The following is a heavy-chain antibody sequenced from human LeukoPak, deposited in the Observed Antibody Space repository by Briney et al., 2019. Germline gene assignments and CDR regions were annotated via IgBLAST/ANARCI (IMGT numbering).Heavy chain of an antibody. J-gene: IGHJ4*02. CDR2: IIPIFGTA. Sequence: GASVKVSCKASGGTFSSYAISWVRQAPGQGLEWMGGIIPIFGTANYAQKFQGRVTITADESTSTAYMELSSLRSEDTAVYYCAGVHQHYYFDYWGQGTLVTVSS. CDR3: AGVHQHYYFDY. CDR1: GGTFSSYA. V-gene: IGHV1-69*13.